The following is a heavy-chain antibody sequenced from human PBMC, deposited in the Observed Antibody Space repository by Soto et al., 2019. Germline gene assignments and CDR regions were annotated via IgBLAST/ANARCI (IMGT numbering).Heavy chain of an antibody. J-gene: IGHJ4*02. D-gene: IGHD2-15*01. CDR1: GFTFTNYA. Sequence: EVQLLESGGGLVQPGGSLRLSCAASGFTFTNYAMHWVRHTPGKGLEWVSTISGSGGHTFYADAVKGRFTISRDNSKNTLYLQMNGLGAEGTAMYYCAKGGSAYCSGGTCYHPFDYWGQGTLVTVSS. CDR3: AKGGSAYCSGGTCYHPFDY. CDR2: ISGSGGHT. V-gene: IGHV3-23*01.